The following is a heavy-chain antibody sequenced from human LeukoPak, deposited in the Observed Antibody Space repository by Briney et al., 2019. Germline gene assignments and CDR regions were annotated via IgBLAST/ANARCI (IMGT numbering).Heavy chain of an antibody. V-gene: IGHV1-8*01. CDR2: MNPNSGNT. CDR3: ARANFLYCSSSTCLLDY. Sequence: ASVKGSCKASGYTFTSYDINWVRQATGQGLEWMGWMNPNSGNTGYAQKFQGRVTMTRDTSISTAHMEVSRLRSDDTAVYYCARANFLYCSSSTCLLDYWGQGTLVTVSS. CDR1: GYTFTSYD. D-gene: IGHD2-2*01. J-gene: IGHJ4*02.